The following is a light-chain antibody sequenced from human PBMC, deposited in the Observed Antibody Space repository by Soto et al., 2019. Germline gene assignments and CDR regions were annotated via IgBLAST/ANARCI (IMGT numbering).Light chain of an antibody. CDR1: SSDVGRYNY. J-gene: IGLJ2*01. V-gene: IGLV2-14*01. Sequence: QSALTQPASVSGSPGQSITISCTGTSSDVGRYNYVSWYQQHPGKAPKLMIYDVNNRPSGVSNRSSGSKSGNTASLTISGLQAEDEADYYCSSYTSSSTRVVFGGGTKLTVL. CDR3: SSYTSSSTRVV. CDR2: DVN.